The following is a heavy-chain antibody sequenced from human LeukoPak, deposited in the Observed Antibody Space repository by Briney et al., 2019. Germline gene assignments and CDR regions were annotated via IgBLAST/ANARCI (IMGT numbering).Heavy chain of an antibody. V-gene: IGHV1-24*01. CDR1: GYTLTELS. J-gene: IGHJ4*02. CDR3: ATNPSGSPGDYFDY. D-gene: IGHD1-26*01. CDR2: FDPEDGET. Sequence: GASVKVSCKVSGYTLTELSMHWVRQAPGKGLEGRGGFDPEDGETIYAQKFQGRVTMTEDTSTDTAYMELSSLRSEDTAVYYCATNPSGSPGDYFDYWGQGTLVTVSS.